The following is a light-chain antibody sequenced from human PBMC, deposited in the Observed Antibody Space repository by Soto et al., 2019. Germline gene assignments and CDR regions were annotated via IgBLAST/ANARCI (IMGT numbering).Light chain of an antibody. CDR3: QQYGDSPFT. Sequence: EIVLTQSPGTLSLSPGERATLSCRASQSVISSYLAWYQQKPGQAPSLLIYGAYSRATGIQDRFSGRGSGTDFTLTIRRLEPEDFALYYCQQYGDSPFTFGQGTKVDIK. CDR2: GAY. V-gene: IGKV3-20*01. J-gene: IGKJ1*01. CDR1: QSVISSY.